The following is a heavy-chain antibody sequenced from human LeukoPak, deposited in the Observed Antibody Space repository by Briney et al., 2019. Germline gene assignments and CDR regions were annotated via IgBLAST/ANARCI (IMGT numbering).Heavy chain of an antibody. CDR3: ARGPAYYYYYYMDV. Sequence: RAGGSLRLPCAASGFMFSSYWMNWVRQAPGKGLEWLSYISSSSSTIYYADSVKGRFTISRDNAKNSLYLQMNSLRAEDTAVYYCARGPAYYYYYYMDVWGKGTTVTVSS. CDR1: GFMFSSYW. J-gene: IGHJ6*03. D-gene: IGHD1-14*01. CDR2: ISSSSSTI. V-gene: IGHV3-48*01.